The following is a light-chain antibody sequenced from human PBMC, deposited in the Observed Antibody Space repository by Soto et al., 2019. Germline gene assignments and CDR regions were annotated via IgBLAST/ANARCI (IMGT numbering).Light chain of an antibody. CDR3: CSYAGSMTWV. V-gene: IGLV2-23*01. J-gene: IGLJ3*02. CDR1: SSDVGSYTF. Sequence: QSVLTQPASVSGSPGQSITISCTGSSSDVGSYTFVSWYQHHPGKAPKLMIYDATKRPSGVSHRFSGSKSGNTASLTISGLQAEDEGEYYCCSYAGSMTWVFGGGTKLTVL. CDR2: DAT.